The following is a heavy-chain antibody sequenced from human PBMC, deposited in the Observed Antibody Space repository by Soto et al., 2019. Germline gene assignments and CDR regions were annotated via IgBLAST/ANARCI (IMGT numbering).Heavy chain of an antibody. V-gene: IGHV3-11*01. CDR1: GFTFSDYY. J-gene: IGHJ4*02. Sequence: GGSLRLSCAASGFTFSDYYMSWIRQAPGKGLEWVSYISSSGSTIYYADSVKGRFTISRDNAKNSLYLQMNSLRAEDTAVYYCARDYYGSGSTLNYFDYWGQGTLVTVSS. CDR2: ISSSGSTI. CDR3: ARDYYGSGSTLNYFDY. D-gene: IGHD3-10*01.